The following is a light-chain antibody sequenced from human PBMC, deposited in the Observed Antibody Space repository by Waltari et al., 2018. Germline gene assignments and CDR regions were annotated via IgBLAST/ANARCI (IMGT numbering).Light chain of an antibody. V-gene: IGKV1-9*01. CDR3: QQMNSYPVN. CDR2: AAS. Sequence: IQLTQSPSSLSASVGDRVTIPCRASQGISSYLARYQQKPGKAPKLLIYAASTLQSGVPSRFSGSGSGADFTLTISSLRPEDFAAYCCQQMNSYPVNFGGGTKVEIK. J-gene: IGKJ4*01. CDR1: QGISSY.